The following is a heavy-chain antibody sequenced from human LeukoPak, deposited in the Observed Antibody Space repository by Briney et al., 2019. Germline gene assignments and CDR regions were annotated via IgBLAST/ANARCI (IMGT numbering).Heavy chain of an antibody. V-gene: IGHV3-49*04. J-gene: IGHJ6*02. CDR2: IRSKAYGGTT. CDR1: GFTFGDHA. Sequence: GGSLRLSCTAPGFTFGDHAMSWVRQAPGKGLEWVGFIRSKAYGGTTEYAASVKGRFIISRDDSKSIAYLQMNSLKTEDTAVYYCTRGPIQVWLYYGMDVWGQGTTVIVSS. CDR3: TRGPIQVWLYYGMDV. D-gene: IGHD5-18*01.